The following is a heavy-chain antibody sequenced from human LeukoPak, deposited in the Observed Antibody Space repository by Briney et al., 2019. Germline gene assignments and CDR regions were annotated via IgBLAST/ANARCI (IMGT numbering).Heavy chain of an antibody. Sequence: GGSLRLSCAASGFTFSSYSMNWVRQAPGKGLEWVSYISSSSNTIYYADPVKGRFTISRDNAKSSLYLQMNSLRAEDTAVYYCARGDCSGGSCYLSLTTIDYWGQGTLVTVSS. CDR1: GFTFSSYS. D-gene: IGHD2-15*01. J-gene: IGHJ4*02. V-gene: IGHV3-48*01. CDR2: ISSSSNTI. CDR3: ARGDCSGGSCYLSLTTIDY.